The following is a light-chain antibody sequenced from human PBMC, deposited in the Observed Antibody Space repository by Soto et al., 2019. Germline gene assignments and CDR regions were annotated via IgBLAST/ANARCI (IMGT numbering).Light chain of an antibody. CDR1: QGISSY. CDR2: AAS. CDR3: QQLNSYPRT. V-gene: IGKV1-9*01. J-gene: IGKJ3*01. Sequence: DIQLTQSPSFLSASVGDRVTITCRASQGISSYLAWYQQKPGKAPKLLIYAASTLQSGVPSRFSGSGSGKEFTLTISSLQPEDFATYYCQQLNSYPRTFGPGTKVDIK.